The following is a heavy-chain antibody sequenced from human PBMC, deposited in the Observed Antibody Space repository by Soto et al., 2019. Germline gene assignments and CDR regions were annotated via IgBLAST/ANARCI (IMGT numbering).Heavy chain of an antibody. Sequence: QITLKESGPTLVKPTQTLTLTCTFSGFSLSTSGVGVGWIRQPPGKALEWLALIYWDDDKRYSPSLKSRLTITKDPSKNQVVLTMTNLDPVDTATYYCAHIMGDYGEHWYFDLWGRGTLVTVSS. D-gene: IGHD4-17*01. J-gene: IGHJ2*01. CDR3: AHIMGDYGEHWYFDL. CDR2: IYWDDDK. V-gene: IGHV2-5*02. CDR1: GFSLSTSGVG.